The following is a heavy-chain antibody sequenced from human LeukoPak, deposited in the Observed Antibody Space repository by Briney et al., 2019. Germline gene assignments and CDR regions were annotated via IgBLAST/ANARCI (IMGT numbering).Heavy chain of an antibody. J-gene: IGHJ3*02. D-gene: IGHD3-3*01. CDR3: ARDTIFDAFDI. V-gene: IGHV4-39*07. CDR2: IYYSGST. CDR1: GGSISSSSYY. Sequence: SETLSLTCTVSGGSISSSSYYWGWIRQPPGKGLEWIGSIYYSGSTYYNPSLKSRVTISVDTSKNQFSLKLSSVTAADTAVYYCARDTIFDAFDIWGQGTMVTASS.